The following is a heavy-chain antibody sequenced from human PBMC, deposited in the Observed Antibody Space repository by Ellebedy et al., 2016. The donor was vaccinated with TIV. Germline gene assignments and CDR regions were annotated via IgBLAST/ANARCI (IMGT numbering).Heavy chain of an antibody. CDR3: AEGRIGWYYFYY. Sequence: SETLSLTCAVYGGSFSGYYWSWVRQPPGKGLEWIGEVNQSGSTNYHPSLKSRVTISVDTSKNQFSLRLSSVTAADTAVYYCAEGRIGWYYFYYWGQGTLVTVSS. CDR2: VNQSGST. V-gene: IGHV4-34*01. CDR1: GGSFSGYY. J-gene: IGHJ4*02. D-gene: IGHD6-19*01.